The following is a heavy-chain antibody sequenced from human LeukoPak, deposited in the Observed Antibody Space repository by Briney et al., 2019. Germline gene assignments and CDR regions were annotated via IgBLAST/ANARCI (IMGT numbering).Heavy chain of an antibody. CDR3: ARERYGGYYFDY. J-gene: IGHJ4*02. CDR1: GFTVSSNF. CDR2: MSYDGSKK. D-gene: IGHD1-26*01. V-gene: IGHV3-30-3*01. Sequence: GGSLRLSCAASGFTVSSNFLSWVRQAPGKGLEWVAVMSYDGSKKYYADSVKGRFTISRDNSKNTLYLQMNSLRAEDTAMYYCARERYGGYYFDYWGQGTLVTVSS.